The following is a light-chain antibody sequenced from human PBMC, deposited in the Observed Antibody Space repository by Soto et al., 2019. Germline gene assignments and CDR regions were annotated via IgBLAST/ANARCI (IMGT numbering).Light chain of an antibody. CDR1: SSDVGGDRY. CDR3: SSYTSGSTLG. CDR2: EVS. V-gene: IGLV2-14*01. J-gene: IGLJ2*01. Sequence: QSALTQPASVSGSPGQSITISCTGTSSDVGGDRYVSWYQQYPGKAPKLMIYEVSNRPSGISNRFSCSKSGSTASLTISGLQAEDEADYYCSSYTSGSTLGFGGGTKLTVL.